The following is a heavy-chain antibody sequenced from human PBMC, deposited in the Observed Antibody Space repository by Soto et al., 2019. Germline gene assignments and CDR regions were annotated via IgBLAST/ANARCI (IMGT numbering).Heavy chain of an antibody. V-gene: IGHV3-23*01. D-gene: IGHD6-13*01. J-gene: IGHJ3*02. CDR3: ANAMVAAAGTGAFDI. CDR2: ISPGGDST. CDR1: AFTFSSYA. Sequence: EVQLLESGGGLVQPGGSLRLSCAASAFTFSSYAMTWVRQAPGKGLDWVSAISPGGDSTNYADSVQGRFTISRDNSKNTQYVQMKGLSAEDTAVYYCANAMVAAAGTGAFDIWGQGTMVPVFS.